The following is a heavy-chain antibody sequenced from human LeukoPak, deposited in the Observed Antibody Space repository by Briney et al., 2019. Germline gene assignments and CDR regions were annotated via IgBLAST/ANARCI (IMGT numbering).Heavy chain of an antibody. V-gene: IGHV6-1*01. D-gene: IGHD1-26*01. Sequence: KPSQTLSLTCAISGDSVSNNRASWGWIRQSPSRGLEWLGRTYYRSQWFDDYAPSVRSRITINPDTSKNQFSLQLNSVTPEDTAVYYCVRIRGLGLFDYWGQGTLVTVYS. J-gene: IGHJ4*02. CDR1: GDSVSNNRAS. CDR2: TYYRSQWFD. CDR3: VRIRGLGLFDY.